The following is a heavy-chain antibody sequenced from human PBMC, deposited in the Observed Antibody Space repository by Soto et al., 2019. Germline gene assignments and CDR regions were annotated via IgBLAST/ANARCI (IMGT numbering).Heavy chain of an antibody. J-gene: IGHJ6*02. CDR1: GFTFSTYA. Sequence: EVQLLESGGGLVQPGGSLRLSCAASGFTFSTYAMNWVRQAPGKGLEWVSATSGGGGSTYYEDSVKGRVSISRDNSKNTLYLQMNSLRAEETAVYYCAKVSLGALTFTDYYYYGLDVWGQGTTVTVSS. CDR2: TSGGGGST. D-gene: IGHD1-26*01. CDR3: AKVSLGALTFTDYYYYGLDV. V-gene: IGHV3-23*01.